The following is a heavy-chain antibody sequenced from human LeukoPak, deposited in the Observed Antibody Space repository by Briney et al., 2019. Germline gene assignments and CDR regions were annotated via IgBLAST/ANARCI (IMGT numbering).Heavy chain of an antibody. V-gene: IGHV4-59*01. D-gene: IGHD3-22*01. CDR1: GGSISSDY. CDR2: IYYSGST. CDR3: ARDHYDSSGLDAFDI. J-gene: IGHJ3*02. Sequence: SETPSLTCTVSGGSISSDYWSWVRQPPGKGLEWIGYIYYSGSTNYNPSLKSRVTISVDTSKNQFFLKLSSVTAADTAVYYCARDHYDSSGLDAFDIWGQGTMVTVSS.